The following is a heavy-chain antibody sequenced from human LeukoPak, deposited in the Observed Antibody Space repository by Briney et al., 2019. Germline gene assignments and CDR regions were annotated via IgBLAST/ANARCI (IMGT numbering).Heavy chain of an antibody. J-gene: IGHJ3*02. Sequence: KTSETLSLTCTVSGASISSYYWSWIRQPAGKGLEWIGRIYTSGSTNYNPSLKSRVTMSVGTSKNQFSLKLSSVTAADTAVYYCARDAPGRDTDHVVAFDIWGQGTMVTVSS. CDR2: IYTSGST. CDR3: ARDAPGRDTDHVVAFDI. CDR1: GASISSYY. D-gene: IGHD5-18*01. V-gene: IGHV4-4*07.